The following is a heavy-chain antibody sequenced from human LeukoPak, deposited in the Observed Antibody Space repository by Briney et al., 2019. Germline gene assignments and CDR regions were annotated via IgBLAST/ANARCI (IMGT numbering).Heavy chain of an antibody. CDR1: GFTLSSYS. D-gene: IGHD3-3*01. Sequence: PGGSLRLSCAASGFTLSSYSMNWVRQAPGKGLEWVSYMSSSSDTIYYADSVKGRFTISRDNAKSSLFLQMNSLRAEDTAIYYCACGVDFSSGSKRGFDYWGLGTLVTVSS. V-gene: IGHV3-48*01. CDR2: MSSSSDTI. CDR3: ACGVDFSSGSKRGFDY. J-gene: IGHJ4*02.